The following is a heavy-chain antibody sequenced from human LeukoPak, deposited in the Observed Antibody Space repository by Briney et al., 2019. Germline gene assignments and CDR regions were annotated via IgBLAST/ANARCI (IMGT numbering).Heavy chain of an antibody. V-gene: IGHV3-30*04. Sequence: GGSLRLSCAASGFTFSSYAMHWVRQAPGKGLEWVAVISYDGSNKYYADSVKGRFTISRDNSKNTLYLQMNSLRAEDTAVYYCARGEAGDYYGSGSYYPFDYWGQGTLVTVSS. CDR2: ISYDGSNK. D-gene: IGHD3-10*01. CDR1: GFTFSSYA. CDR3: ARGEAGDYYGSGSYYPFDY. J-gene: IGHJ4*02.